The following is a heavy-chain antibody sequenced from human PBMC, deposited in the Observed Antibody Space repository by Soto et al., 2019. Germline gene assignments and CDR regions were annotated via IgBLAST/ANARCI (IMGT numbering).Heavy chain of an antibody. CDR1: GGSFSGYY. Sequence: QVQLQQWGAGLLKPSETLSLTCAVYGGSFSGYYWSWIRQPPGKGLEWIVEINHSGSTNYNPSLKRRVTISVDTSKNQFSLKLSSVTAADTAVFYCARGQRDIVLLVAATSLDYWVQGTMVTVSS. CDR2: INHSGST. D-gene: IGHD2-15*01. CDR3: ARGQRDIVLLVAATSLDY. J-gene: IGHJ4*02. V-gene: IGHV4-34*01.